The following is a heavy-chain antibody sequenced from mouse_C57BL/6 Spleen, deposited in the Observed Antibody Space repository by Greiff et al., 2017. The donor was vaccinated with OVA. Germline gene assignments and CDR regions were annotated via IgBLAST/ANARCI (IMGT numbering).Heavy chain of an antibody. J-gene: IGHJ2*01. V-gene: IGHV1-50*01. CDR1: GYTFTSYW. CDR2: IDPSDSYT. Sequence: QVQLQQPGAELVKPGASMKLSCKASGYTFTSYWMQWVKQRPGQGLEWIGEIDPSDSYTNYNQKFKGKATVTVDTSSSTAYMQLSSLTSEDSAVYDCARSYYGSSWDYWGQGTTLTVSS. CDR3: ARSYYGSSWDY. D-gene: IGHD1-1*01.